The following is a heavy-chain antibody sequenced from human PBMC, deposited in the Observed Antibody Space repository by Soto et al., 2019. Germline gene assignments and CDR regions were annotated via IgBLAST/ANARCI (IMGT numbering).Heavy chain of an antibody. CDR2: TYYRSKWYN. CDR1: GDSVSSNSAA. J-gene: IGHJ5*02. Sequence: QTLSLTCAISGDSVSSNSAAWNWIRQSPSRGLEWLGRTYYRSKWYNDYAVSVKSRITINPDTSKNQFSLQLNSVTPEDTAVYYCARGRSRQGLVGGPTWFAPWGQETLVTVSS. CDR3: ARGRSRQGLVGGPTWFAP. D-gene: IGHD6-19*01. V-gene: IGHV6-1*01.